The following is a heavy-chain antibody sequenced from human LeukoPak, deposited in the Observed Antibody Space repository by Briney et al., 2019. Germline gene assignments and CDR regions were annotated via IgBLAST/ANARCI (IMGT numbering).Heavy chain of an antibody. V-gene: IGHV4-30-4*08. CDR1: GGSISRSNYY. J-gene: IGHJ6*03. CDR2: ISYSGST. CDR3: VSKEWVSYYMGV. D-gene: IGHD1-26*01. Sequence: SETLSLTCTVSGGSISRSNYYSSWIRQPPRNGLEWIGYISYSGSTSYNPSLKSRVTISGDTSKNQFSLKLSSVTAADTAVYYCVSKEWVSYYMGVWGKGTTVTVSS.